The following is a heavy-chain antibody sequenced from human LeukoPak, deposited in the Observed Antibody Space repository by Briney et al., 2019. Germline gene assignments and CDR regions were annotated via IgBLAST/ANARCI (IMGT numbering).Heavy chain of an antibody. CDR2: INHRGNI. Sequence: SETLSLTCVVSGGSFSGYYWSWIRQPPGKGLEWIGEINHRGNINSNPSLKSRVTISVDTSKNQFSLNLSSVTAADTAVYYCAIDLKAGGYFDYWGQGTPVTVSS. V-gene: IGHV4-34*01. CDR1: GGSFSGYY. D-gene: IGHD3-10*01. CDR3: AIDLKAGGYFDY. J-gene: IGHJ4*02.